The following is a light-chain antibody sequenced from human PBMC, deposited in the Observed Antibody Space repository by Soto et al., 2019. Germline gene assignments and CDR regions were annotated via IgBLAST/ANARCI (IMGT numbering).Light chain of an antibody. CDR2: KAS. V-gene: IGKV1-5*03. CDR1: QSISSR. CDR3: QQYNNYWT. Sequence: DIQMTQSPSTLSAFVGDRVTITCRASQSISSRLAWYQQKPGEAPKLLIYKASSLESGVPSRFSGSEFGTEFTLTISSLQPDDFATYYCQQYNNYWTFGQGTKVEIK. J-gene: IGKJ1*01.